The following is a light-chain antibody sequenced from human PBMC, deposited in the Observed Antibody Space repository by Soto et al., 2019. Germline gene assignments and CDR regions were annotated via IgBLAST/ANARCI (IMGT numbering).Light chain of an antibody. CDR1: QGISNY. CDR2: AAS. J-gene: IGKJ1*01. V-gene: IGKV1-27*01. Sequence: DIQMTQSPSSLSASVGDRVTITCRASQGISNYLAWYQQKPGKVPKLLIYAASTLQSGVPSRFSGSGSGTDFTLIISSLQFGDVTTYYCQKYNCAPWTFGQGTKVEIK. CDR3: QKYNCAPWT.